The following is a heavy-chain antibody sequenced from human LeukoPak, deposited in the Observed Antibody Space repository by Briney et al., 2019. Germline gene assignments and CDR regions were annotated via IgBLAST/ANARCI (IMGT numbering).Heavy chain of an antibody. CDR2: MYYRGST. D-gene: IGHD3-22*01. CDR1: GGSINSSSYY. CDR3: ARELPSNYYDSSGYEAGDAFDI. V-gene: IGHV4-39*07. J-gene: IGHJ3*02. Sequence: SETLSLTCTVSGGSINSSSYYWGWVRQPPGKGLEWIGSMYYRGSTYYNPSLKSRVTISVDTSKNQFSLKLSSVTAADTAVYYCARELPSNYYDSSGYEAGDAFDIWGQGTMVTVSS.